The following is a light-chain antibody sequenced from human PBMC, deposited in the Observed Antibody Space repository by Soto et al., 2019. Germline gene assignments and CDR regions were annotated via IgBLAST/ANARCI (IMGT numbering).Light chain of an antibody. J-gene: IGKJ1*01. CDR2: GAS. CDR1: QSISSSY. V-gene: IGKV3-20*01. CDR3: QQYGSSPWT. Sequence: EIVLTQSPGTLSLSPGERATLSCRASQSISSSYLAWYQQKPGQAPRLLIYGASSRATGIPDRFSGSGSGTVFASSISRLEPEDVAVYYCQQYGSSPWTFGQGTKVEIK.